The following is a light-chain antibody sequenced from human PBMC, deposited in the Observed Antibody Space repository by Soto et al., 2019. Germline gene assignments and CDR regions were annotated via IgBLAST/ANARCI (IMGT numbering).Light chain of an antibody. CDR1: QSVSSNY. CDR2: GAS. V-gene: IGKV3D-20*02. Sequence: EIVMTQSPGTLSLSPGETATLSCRASQSVSSNYVAWFHQKPGQAPRLLIYGASSRATGVPDRFSGSGSGTDFTLTISSLEPEDFAVYYCQHRMNWPWTFGQGNKVDI. J-gene: IGKJ1*01. CDR3: QHRMNWPWT.